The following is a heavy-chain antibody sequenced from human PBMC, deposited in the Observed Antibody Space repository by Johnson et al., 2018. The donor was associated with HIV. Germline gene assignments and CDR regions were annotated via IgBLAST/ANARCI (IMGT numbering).Heavy chain of an antibody. CDR2: ISYDGSNK. V-gene: IGHV3-30*03. D-gene: IGHD6-19*01. CDR1: GFAFSSYG. Sequence: QVQLVESGGGVVQPGRSLRLSCAASGFAFSSYGMHWVRQAPVKGLEWVAIISYDGSNKYYADSVKGRFTISSDNSKNTLYLQMNSLRAEDTAVYYCARAGAVAGPGIDAFCIWGQGTMVTVSS. J-gene: IGHJ3*02. CDR3: ARAGAVAGPGIDAFCI.